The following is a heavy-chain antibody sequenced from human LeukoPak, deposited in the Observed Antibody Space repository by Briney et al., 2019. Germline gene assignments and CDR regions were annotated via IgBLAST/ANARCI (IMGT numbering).Heavy chain of an antibody. D-gene: IGHD4-17*01. CDR1: GGSISSGDYY. CDR3: ARDDYGDYVRAFDI. V-gene: IGHV4-61*08. J-gene: IGHJ3*02. CDR2: IYYSGST. Sequence: SETLSLTCTVSGGSISSGDYYWGWIRQPPGKGLEWIGYIYYSGSTNYNPSLKSRVTISVDTSKNQFSLKLSSVTAADTAVYYCARDDYGDYVRAFDIWGQGTMVTVSS.